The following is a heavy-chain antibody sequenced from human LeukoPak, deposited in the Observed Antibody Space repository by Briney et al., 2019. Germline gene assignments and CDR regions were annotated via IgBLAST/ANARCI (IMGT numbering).Heavy chain of an antibody. Sequence: ASVKVSCKASGYTFTSYYMHWVRQAPGQGLEWMGWISAYNGNTNYAQKLQGRVTMTTDTSTSTAYMELRSLRSDDTAVYYCARVADYFLDAFDIWGQGTMVTVSS. D-gene: IGHD3-10*01. CDR1: GYTFTSYY. CDR3: ARVADYFLDAFDI. V-gene: IGHV1-18*04. CDR2: ISAYNGNT. J-gene: IGHJ3*02.